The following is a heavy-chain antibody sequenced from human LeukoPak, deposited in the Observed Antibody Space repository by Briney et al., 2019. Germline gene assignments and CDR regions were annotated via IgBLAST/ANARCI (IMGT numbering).Heavy chain of an antibody. Sequence: ASVKVSCKASGYTFTSYYMHWVRQAPGQGLEWMGIINPSGGSTSYAQKFQGRVTMTRDTSTSTVYMELSSLGSEDTAVYYCARPVAATGSFDYWGQGTLVTVSS. CDR1: GYTFTSYY. D-gene: IGHD2-15*01. J-gene: IGHJ4*02. CDR3: ARPVAATGSFDY. V-gene: IGHV1-46*01. CDR2: INPSGGST.